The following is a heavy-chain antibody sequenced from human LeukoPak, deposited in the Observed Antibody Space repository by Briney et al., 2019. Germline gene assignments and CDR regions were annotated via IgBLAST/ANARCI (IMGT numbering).Heavy chain of an antibody. CDR2: IYSADSA. D-gene: IGHD5-24*01. CDR1: GLTVSRNY. J-gene: IGHJ4*02. CDR3: ARRGMATAIDY. Sequence: PGGSLRLSCAASGLTVSRNYMSWVRQAPGKGLEWVSVIYSADSAYYADSVKGRFTISRDTSKNTLYLQMNSLRAEDTAVYYCARRGMATAIDYWGRGTLVTVSS. V-gene: IGHV3-53*01.